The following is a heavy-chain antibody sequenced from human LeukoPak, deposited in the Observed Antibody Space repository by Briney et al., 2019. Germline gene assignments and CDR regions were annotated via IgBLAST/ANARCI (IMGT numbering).Heavy chain of an antibody. D-gene: IGHD3-10*01. CDR1: GFTFNNYA. V-gene: IGHV3-23*01. J-gene: IGHJ3*02. CDR2: IRGGGGHT. Sequence: GGSLRLSRAASGFTFNNYAMNWVRQAPGKGLEWLSYIRGGGGHTRYSDSVKGRFTISRDNSKNMLYLQMNSLRAEDTAIYYCAKCPASYYNDAFDIWGRGTMVTVSS. CDR3: AKCPASYYNDAFDI.